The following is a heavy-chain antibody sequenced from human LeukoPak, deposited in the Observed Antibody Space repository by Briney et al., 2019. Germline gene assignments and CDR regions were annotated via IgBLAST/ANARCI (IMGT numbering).Heavy chain of an antibody. Sequence: ASVKVSCKASGYTFTGYYMRWVRQAPGQGLEWMGWINPNSGGTNYAQDFHGRVTMTRDTSISTAYMELSRLRSDDTAVYYCARAGDSGNLAWRQGTLVTVSS. CDR3: ARAGDSGNLA. J-gene: IGHJ5*02. CDR1: GYTFTGYY. V-gene: IGHV1-2*02. CDR2: INPNSGGT. D-gene: IGHD1-26*01.